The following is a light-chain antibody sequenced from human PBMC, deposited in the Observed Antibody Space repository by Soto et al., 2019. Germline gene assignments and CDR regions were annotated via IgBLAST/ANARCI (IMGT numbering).Light chain of an antibody. J-gene: IGKJ5*01. CDR2: DAS. CDR1: QSVSTT. CDR3: QQRSNWPIT. Sequence: EIVMTQSPATLSVSPGERSSLSFRASQSVSTTVAWYHQKPGQAPRLLIYDASNRATGIPARFSGSGSGTDFTLTISSLEPEDFAVYYCQQRSNWPITFGQGTRLEIK. V-gene: IGKV3-11*01.